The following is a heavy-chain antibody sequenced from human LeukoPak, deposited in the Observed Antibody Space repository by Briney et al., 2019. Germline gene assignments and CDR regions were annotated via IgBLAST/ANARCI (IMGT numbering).Heavy chain of an antibody. CDR1: GFTFSSYT. Sequence: GGSLRLSCAASGFTFSSYTMNWVRQAPGKWPEWVSSISRSATYIYYADSVKGRFTIDRDNSKNTVYLQMNSLRADDTALYSCARQEARNYYYEGLDYWGQGTLVTVSS. CDR2: ISRSATYI. J-gene: IGHJ4*02. V-gene: IGHV3-21*01. D-gene: IGHD3-22*01. CDR3: ARQEARNYYYEGLDY.